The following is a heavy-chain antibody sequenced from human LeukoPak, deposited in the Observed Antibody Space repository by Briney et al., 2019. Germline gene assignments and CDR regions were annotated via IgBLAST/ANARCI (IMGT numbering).Heavy chain of an antibody. Sequence: PGGSLRLSCAASGFTFSSYWMHWVRQALGKGLVWVSRINSDGSSTTYADSVKGRFTISRDNAQNTLYLQMNSRRAEDTDVYCCARDLDGSGNYHWFDPWGQGTLVTVSS. J-gene: IGHJ5*02. V-gene: IGHV3-74*01. D-gene: IGHD3-10*01. CDR2: INSDGSST. CDR3: ARDLDGSGNYHWFDP. CDR1: GFTFSSYW.